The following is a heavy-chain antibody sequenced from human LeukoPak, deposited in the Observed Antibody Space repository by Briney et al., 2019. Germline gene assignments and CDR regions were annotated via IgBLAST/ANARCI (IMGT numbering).Heavy chain of an antibody. CDR3: ARARTTVTTTPLH. V-gene: IGHV3-21*01. Sequence: PGGSLRLSCAASGFTFSSYSMNWVRQAPGKGLEWVSSISSSSRYIYYADSVKGRFTISRDNAKNSLYLQMNSLRAEDTAVYYCARARTTVTTTPLHWGQGTLVTVSS. D-gene: IGHD4-11*01. CDR1: GFTFSSYS. CDR2: ISSSSRYI. J-gene: IGHJ4*02.